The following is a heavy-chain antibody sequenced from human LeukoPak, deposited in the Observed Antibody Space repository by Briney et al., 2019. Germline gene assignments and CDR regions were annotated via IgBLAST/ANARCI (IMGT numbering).Heavy chain of an antibody. CDR3: AREESGGYFDY. CDR1: GYTFTSYY. D-gene: IGHD2-8*02. J-gene: IGHJ4*02. V-gene: IGHV1-46*01. CDR2: INPSGTNT. Sequence: ASVKVSCKASGYTFTSYYMHWVRQAPGQGLEWMGLINPSGTNTNYAQKFRGRVTMTRDTSTSTVYMDLGSLRSEDTAMYFCAREESGGYFDYWGQGTLVTVSS.